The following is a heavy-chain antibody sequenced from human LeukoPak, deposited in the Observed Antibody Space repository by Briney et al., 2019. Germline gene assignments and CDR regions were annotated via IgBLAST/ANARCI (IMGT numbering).Heavy chain of an antibody. Sequence: ASVKVSCKASGGTFSSYAISWVRQAPGQGLEWMGGIIPIFGTANYAQKFQGRVTITADESTSTAYMELSSLRSEDTAVYYCATVGASLAARHTPGDYWGQGTLVTVSS. V-gene: IGHV1-69*13. CDR3: ATVGASLAARHTPGDY. CDR2: IIPIFGTA. D-gene: IGHD6-6*01. J-gene: IGHJ4*02. CDR1: GGTFSSYA.